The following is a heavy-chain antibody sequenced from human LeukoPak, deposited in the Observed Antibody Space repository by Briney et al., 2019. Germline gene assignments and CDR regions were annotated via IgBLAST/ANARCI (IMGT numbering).Heavy chain of an antibody. CDR1: GYTFTSYG. CDR3: ARDRNTIFGVVIYWFDP. D-gene: IGHD3-3*01. CDR2: ISAYNGNT. J-gene: IGHJ5*02. V-gene: IGHV1-18*01. Sequence: ASVKVSCKASGYTFTSYGISWVRQAPGQGLEWMGWISAYNGNTNYAQKFQGRVTMTRDTSTSTVYMELSSLRSEDTAVYYCARDRNTIFGVVIYWFDPWGQGTLVTVSS.